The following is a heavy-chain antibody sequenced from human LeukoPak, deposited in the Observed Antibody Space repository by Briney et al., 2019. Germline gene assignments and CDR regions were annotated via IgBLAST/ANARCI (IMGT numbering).Heavy chain of an antibody. J-gene: IGHJ4*02. CDR1: GASITNSY. Sequence: KASETLSLTCTVSGASITNSYWSWIRQPPGKGLEWIAFVHDSEGTNYNPSLKSRVSISLDTSKNEVSLWLTSVTAADTAMYFCARGDASGRPGIGFDFWGQGTLVTVSS. V-gene: IGHV4-59*01. D-gene: IGHD1-26*01. CDR3: ARGDASGRPGIGFDF. CDR2: VHDSEGT.